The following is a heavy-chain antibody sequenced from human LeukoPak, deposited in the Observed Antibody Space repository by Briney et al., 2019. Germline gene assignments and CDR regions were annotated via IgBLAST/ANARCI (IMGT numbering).Heavy chain of an antibody. V-gene: IGHV5-10-1*01. CDR1: GFDFPSFW. J-gene: IGHJ4*02. Sequence: GESLKISCQGPGFDFPSFWISWVRQKPGKGLEWMGRIDPRDADTNYSPAFQGHVSLSVDQSNTTVYLQWSGLRASDTAVYYCARHYDHAPGTLWGQGTMVTVSS. D-gene: IGHD3-3*01. CDR3: ARHYDHAPGTL. CDR2: IDPRDADT.